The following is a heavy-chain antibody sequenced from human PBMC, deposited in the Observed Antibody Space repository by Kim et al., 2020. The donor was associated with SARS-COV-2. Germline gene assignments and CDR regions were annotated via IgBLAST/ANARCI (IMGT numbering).Heavy chain of an antibody. CDR3: AREGLQTTGYYYYGMDV. CDR1: GFTFSSYG. V-gene: IGHV3-33*01. J-gene: IGHJ6*02. D-gene: IGHD4-4*01. CDR2: IWYDGSNK. Sequence: GGSLRLSCAASGFTFSSYGMHWVRQAPGKGLEWVAVIWYDGSNKYYADSVKGRFTISRDNSKNTLYLQMNSLRAEDTAVYYCAREGLQTTGYYYYGMDVWGQGTTVTVSS.